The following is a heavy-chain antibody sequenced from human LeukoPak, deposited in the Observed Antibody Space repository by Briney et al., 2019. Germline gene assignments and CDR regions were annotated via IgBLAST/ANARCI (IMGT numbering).Heavy chain of an antibody. CDR3: AKDLHETYYDFWSGYSDYYSDY. CDR1: GFTFSSYA. D-gene: IGHD3-3*01. J-gene: IGHJ4*02. V-gene: IGHV3-23*01. CDR2: IRGSGGST. Sequence: GGSLRLSCAASGFTFSSYAMSWVRQAPGKGLEWVSAIRGSGGSTYYADSVKGRFTISRDNSKNTLYLQMDSLRAEDTAVYYCAKDLHETYYDFWSGYSDYYSDYWGQGTLVTVSS.